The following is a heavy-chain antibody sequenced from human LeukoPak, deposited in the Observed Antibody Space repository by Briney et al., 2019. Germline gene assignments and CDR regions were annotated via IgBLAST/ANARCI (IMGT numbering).Heavy chain of an antibody. V-gene: IGHV4-34*01. J-gene: IGHJ6*03. D-gene: IGHD7-27*01. CDR3: ARWGPGYYYYYYMDV. CDR1: GGSFSGYY. Sequence: PSETLSLTCAVYGGSFSGYYWSWIRQPPGKGLEWIGEINHSGSTNYNPSLKSRVTISVDTSKNQFSLKLSSVTAADTAVYYCARWGPGYYYYYYMDVWGKGTTVTVSS. CDR2: INHSGST.